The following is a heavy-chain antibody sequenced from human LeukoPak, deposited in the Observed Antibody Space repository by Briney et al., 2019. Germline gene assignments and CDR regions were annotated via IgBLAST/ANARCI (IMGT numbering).Heavy chain of an antibody. CDR3: ARDQGYSYGYPNYFDY. CDR2: IHTSGNT. V-gene: IGHV4-61*09. D-gene: IGHD5-18*01. CDR1: GGSISSGSYC. J-gene: IGHJ4*02. Sequence: SQTLSLTCTVSGGSISSGSYCWSWIRQPAGKGLEWIGHIHTSGNTNYNSSLKSRVTISVDTSKNQFSLKLSSVTAADTAVYYCARDQGYSYGYPNYFDYWGQGTRVTVSS.